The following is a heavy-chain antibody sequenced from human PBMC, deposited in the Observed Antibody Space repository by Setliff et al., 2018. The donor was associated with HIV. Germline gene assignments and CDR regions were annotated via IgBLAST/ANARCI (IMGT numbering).Heavy chain of an antibody. CDR1: GGSLSGHY. J-gene: IGHJ4*02. V-gene: IGHV4-34*01. CDR2: INHSGKT. CDR3: VRRRGPMVRGVDPSPSYYFDY. D-gene: IGHD3-10*01. Sequence: TSETLSLTCAVYGGSLSGHYWTWIRQPPGEGLEWIGEINHSGKTNYNPSLESRVTISVDTSKNQFSLRMKSVNAGDTGKYYCVRRRGPMVRGVDPSPSYYFDYWGQGTLVTVSS.